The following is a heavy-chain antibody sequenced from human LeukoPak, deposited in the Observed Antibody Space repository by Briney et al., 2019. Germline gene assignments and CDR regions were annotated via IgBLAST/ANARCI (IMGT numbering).Heavy chain of an antibody. V-gene: IGHV3-7*03. CDR3: ATGDYGVHGDY. Sequence: PGGSLRLSCAASGCTFSNYWMTWVRQAPGKGLEWVAHINQDGNKKYYVDSVKGRFTIFRDDAKNSLYLQMNSLRAEDTAVYYCATGDYGVHGDYWGQGILVTVSS. CDR1: GCTFSNYW. D-gene: IGHD4/OR15-4a*01. J-gene: IGHJ4*02. CDR2: INQDGNKK.